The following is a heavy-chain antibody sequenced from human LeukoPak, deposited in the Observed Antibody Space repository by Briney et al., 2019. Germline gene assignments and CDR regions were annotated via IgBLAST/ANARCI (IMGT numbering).Heavy chain of an antibody. CDR2: VWYDGGNI. J-gene: IGHJ4*02. CDR3: ARGGYSGTYYFDY. V-gene: IGHV3-33*01. CDR1: GFTFSTYG. Sequence: PGGSLRLSCAASGFTFSTYGMHWVRQAPGKGLEWVAVVWYDGGNIHYVDSVKGRFTISRDNSKSTLYLQMNSLTAEDTAVYYCARGGYSGTYYFDYWGQGTLVTVSS. D-gene: IGHD1-26*01.